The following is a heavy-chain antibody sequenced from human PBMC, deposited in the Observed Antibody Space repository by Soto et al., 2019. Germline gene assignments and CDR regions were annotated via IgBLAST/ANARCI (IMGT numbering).Heavy chain of an antibody. D-gene: IGHD4-17*01. Sequence: SETLSLTCPVSGGSVSDKTYYWSWIRQPPGKRLEWIGYVYYSGTTNYNPSLKSRVTISVDLSKNRFSLRLSSVPTADTALYYCARTTAVPNTLRSRYFFDYWGQGPLVPVSS. CDR1: GGSVSDKTYY. V-gene: IGHV4-61*01. CDR2: VYYSGTT. CDR3: ARTTAVPNTLRSRYFFDY. J-gene: IGHJ4*02.